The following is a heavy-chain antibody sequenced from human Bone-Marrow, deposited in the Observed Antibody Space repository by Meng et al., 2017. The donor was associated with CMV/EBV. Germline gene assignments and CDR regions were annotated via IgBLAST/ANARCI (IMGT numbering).Heavy chain of an antibody. CDR1: GHTFTRYG. D-gene: IGHD3-10*01. Sequence: QSQWRQSGCEGNKTGTSVKVSCKASGHTFTRYGISGVRHAPGQGLEWMGWSSAYNGNTNYAQKLQGRVTMTTDTSTSTAYMELRSLRSDDTAVYYCARGGGRGDYWGQGTLVTVSS. CDR2: SSAYNGNT. V-gene: IGHV1-18*01. J-gene: IGHJ4*02. CDR3: ARGGGRGDY.